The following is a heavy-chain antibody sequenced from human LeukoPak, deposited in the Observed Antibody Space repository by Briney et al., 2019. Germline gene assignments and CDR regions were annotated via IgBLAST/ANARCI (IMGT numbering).Heavy chain of an antibody. CDR1: GFSFTSYW. CDR3: ARRSGIRGDYDYSDY. J-gene: IGHJ4*02. Sequence: GGSLKISCKGIGFSFTSYWIGWVRQMPGKGLEWMGIIYPGDSENRYSPSFQGQVTISADKSISTAYLQWSSLKASDTAMYYCARRSGIRGDYDYSDYWGQGTLVTVSS. V-gene: IGHV5-51*01. D-gene: IGHD5-12*01. CDR2: IYPGDSEN.